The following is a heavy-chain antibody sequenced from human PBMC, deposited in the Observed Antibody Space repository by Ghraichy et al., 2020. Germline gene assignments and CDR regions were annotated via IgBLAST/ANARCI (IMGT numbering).Heavy chain of an antibody. V-gene: IGHV4-59*01. J-gene: IGHJ4*02. CDR1: GGSMSRTY. CDR2: VYYSGST. D-gene: IGHD6-6*01. CDR3: TRVTREGSSDY. Sequence: SETLSLTCTVSGGSMSRTYWSWIRQSPGKGLEWIGYVYYSGSTNYNPSLKSRVTISVDTSKNQFSLKLSSVTPADTAVYYCTRVTREGSSDYWGQGTLVTVSS.